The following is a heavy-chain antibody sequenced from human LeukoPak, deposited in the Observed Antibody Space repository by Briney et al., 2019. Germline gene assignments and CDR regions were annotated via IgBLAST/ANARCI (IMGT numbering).Heavy chain of an antibody. D-gene: IGHD6-19*01. CDR3: AKDYSSGWYYFDY. Sequence: PGGSLRLSCAASGFIFSSYWMHWVRHAPGKGLAWVSRINTDGSSTSYADSVKGRFTISRDNAKNSLYLQMNSLRAEDMALYYCAKDYSSGWYYFDYWGQGTLVTVSS. CDR1: GFIFSSYW. V-gene: IGHV3-74*01. J-gene: IGHJ4*02. CDR2: INTDGSST.